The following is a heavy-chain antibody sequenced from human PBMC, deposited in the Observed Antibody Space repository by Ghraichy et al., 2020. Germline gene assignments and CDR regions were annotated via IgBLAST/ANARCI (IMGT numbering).Heavy chain of an antibody. CDR1: GFTFSSYS. CDR3: ARLPLAEAFDI. Sequence: GGSLRLSCAASGFTFSSYSWNWVRQAPGKGLEWVSSITGGSSYINYADSVKGRFTISRDNAKNSLYLEMNSLRAEDTAVYYCARLPLAEAFDIWGQGTMVTVSS. CDR2: ITGGSSYI. V-gene: IGHV3-21*01. J-gene: IGHJ3*02.